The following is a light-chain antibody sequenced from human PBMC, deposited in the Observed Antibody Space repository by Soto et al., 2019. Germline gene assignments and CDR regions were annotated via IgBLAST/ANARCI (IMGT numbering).Light chain of an antibody. J-gene: IGLJ2*01. Sequence: SYELTQPPSLPVSPGHTASISCSGDKLGDKYASWYQQKPGQPPVLLIYQDTKRPSGIPERFSGSNSGNTATLTISGTQAMDEADYFCQAWDDTTVVFGGGTKVTVL. CDR3: QAWDDTTVV. CDR1: KLGDKY. CDR2: QDT. V-gene: IGLV3-1*01.